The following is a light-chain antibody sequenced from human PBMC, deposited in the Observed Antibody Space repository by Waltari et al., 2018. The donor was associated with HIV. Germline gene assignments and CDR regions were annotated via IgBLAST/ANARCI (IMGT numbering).Light chain of an antibody. J-gene: IGKJ2*01. Sequence: DIQMTQSPSSLSASVLDRVTLTCQASQDISNYLNWYQQKPGKAPKLLIYDASNLETGVPSRFSGSGSGTDFTFTISSLQPEDIATYYCQQYDNLPSYTFGQGTKLEIK. CDR2: DAS. CDR3: QQYDNLPSYT. CDR1: QDISNY. V-gene: IGKV1-33*01.